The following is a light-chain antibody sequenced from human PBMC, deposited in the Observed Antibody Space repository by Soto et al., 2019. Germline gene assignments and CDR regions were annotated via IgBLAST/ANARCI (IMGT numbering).Light chain of an antibody. J-gene: IGLJ3*02. CDR2: GNS. V-gene: IGLV1-40*01. CDR1: RSNIGAGYD. CDR3: QCYDSSLSAWV. Sequence: QSVLTQPPSVSGAPGQRVTISCTGSRSNIGAGYDVHWYQQLPGTAPKLLIYGNSNRPSGVPDRFSGSKPGTSASVAITGLRVEDEADYYRQCYDSSLSAWVFGGGTKLTVL.